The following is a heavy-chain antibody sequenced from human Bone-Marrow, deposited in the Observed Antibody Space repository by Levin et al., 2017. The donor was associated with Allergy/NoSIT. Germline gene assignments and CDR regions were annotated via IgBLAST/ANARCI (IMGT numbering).Heavy chain of an antibody. J-gene: IGHJ6*02. CDR1: GGSFSGYY. V-gene: IGHV4-34*01. CDR2: INHSGST. CDR3: ARGLRVYCSSTSCLYTYYYYDYGMDV. Sequence: SETLSLTCAVYGGSFSGYYWSWIRQPPGKGLEWIGEINHSGSTNYNPSLKSRVTISVDTSKNQFSLKLSSVTAADTAVYYCARGLRVYCSSTSCLYTYYYYDYGMDVWGQGTTVTVSS. D-gene: IGHD2-2*01.